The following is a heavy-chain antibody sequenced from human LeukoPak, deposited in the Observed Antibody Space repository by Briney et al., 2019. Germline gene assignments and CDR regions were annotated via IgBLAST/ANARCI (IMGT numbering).Heavy chain of an antibody. Sequence: SETLSLTCTVSGGSISSHYWSWIRQPAGKGLEWIGRIYTSGSTNYNPSLKSRVTISVDKSKHQFSLKLSSVTAADTAVYYCAGEYCSGGSCFINWFDPWGQGTLVTVSS. D-gene: IGHD2-15*01. CDR1: GGSISSHY. J-gene: IGHJ5*02. CDR2: IYTSGST. V-gene: IGHV4-4*07. CDR3: AGEYCSGGSCFINWFDP.